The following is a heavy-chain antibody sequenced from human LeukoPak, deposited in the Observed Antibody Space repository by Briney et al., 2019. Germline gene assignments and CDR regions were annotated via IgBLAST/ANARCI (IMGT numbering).Heavy chain of an antibody. V-gene: IGHV3-23*01. Sequence: GGSLRLSCAASGFTFSSYAMSWDRQAPGKGLEWVSAISGSGGSTYYADSVKGRFTISRDNSKNTLYLQMNSLRAEDTAVYYCAKPAGSRFLEWLIDYWGQGTLVTVSS. D-gene: IGHD3-3*01. CDR2: ISGSGGST. CDR1: GFTFSSYA. CDR3: AKPAGSRFLEWLIDY. J-gene: IGHJ4*02.